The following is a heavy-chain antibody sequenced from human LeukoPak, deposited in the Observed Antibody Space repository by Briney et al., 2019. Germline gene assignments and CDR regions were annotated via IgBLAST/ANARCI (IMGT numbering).Heavy chain of an antibody. J-gene: IGHJ4*02. CDR2: ISGSGGST. D-gene: IGHD6-13*01. V-gene: IGHV3-23*01. CDR3: AKVSAAAGTTPVNDY. Sequence: GGSLRLSCAASGFTFSSYAMSWVRQAPGKGLEGVSAISGSGGSTYYADSVKGRFTISRDNSKNTLYLQMNSLRAEDTAVYYCAKVSAAAGTTPVNDYWGQGTLVTVSS. CDR1: GFTFSSYA.